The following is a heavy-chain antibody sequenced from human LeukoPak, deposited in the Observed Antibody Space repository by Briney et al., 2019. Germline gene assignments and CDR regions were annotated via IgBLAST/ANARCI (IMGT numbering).Heavy chain of an antibody. CDR3: ARDGALYSSSSGGAFDI. V-gene: IGHV3-21*01. CDR1: GFTFTSYA. J-gene: IGHJ3*02. Sequence: PGGSLRLSCAASGFTFTSYAMGWVRQAPGKGLEWVSSISSSSSYIYYADSVKGRFTISRDNAKNSLYLQMNSLRAEDTAVYYCARDGALYSSSSGGAFDIWGQGTMVTVSS. CDR2: ISSSSSYI. D-gene: IGHD6-6*01.